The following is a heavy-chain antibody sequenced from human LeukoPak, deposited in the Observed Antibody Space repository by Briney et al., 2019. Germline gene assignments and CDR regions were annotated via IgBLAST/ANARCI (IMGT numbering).Heavy chain of an antibody. CDR2: ISWNSGSI. CDR3: ARFTLVGGFIMGGYFDY. Sequence: GGSLRLSCAASGIIFSNYWMSWVRQAPGKGLEWVSGISWNSGSIGYADSVKGRFTISRDNAKNSLYLQMNSLRAEDTALYYCARFTLVGGFIMGGYFDYGGQGPLVTVS. V-gene: IGHV3-9*01. J-gene: IGHJ4*02. CDR1: GIIFSNYW. D-gene: IGHD3-10*01.